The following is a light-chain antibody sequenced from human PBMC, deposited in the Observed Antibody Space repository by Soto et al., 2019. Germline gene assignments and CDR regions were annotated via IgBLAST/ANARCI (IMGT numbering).Light chain of an antibody. CDR3: QQYDNWPIT. J-gene: IGKJ1*01. CDR1: QSININ. CDR2: GAS. V-gene: IGKV3-15*01. Sequence: EVVLTQSPGTLSLSQGERATLSCRASQSININLAWYQQKPGQAPRLLIYGASTRATGLPARFSGSGSGTEFTLIISSLQSEDSAVYYCQQYDNWPITFGQGTKVDIK.